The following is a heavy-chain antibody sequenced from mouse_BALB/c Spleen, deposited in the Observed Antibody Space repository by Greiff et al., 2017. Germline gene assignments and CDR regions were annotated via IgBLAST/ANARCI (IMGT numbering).Heavy chain of an antibody. D-gene: IGHD4-1*01. V-gene: IGHV1-80*01. CDR2: IHPGDGDT. CDR3: ARVGWDDY. J-gene: IGHJ2*01. Sequence: QVQLQQSGAELVRPGSSVKISCKASGYAFSSYWMNWVKQRPGQGLEWIGQIHPGDGDTNYNGKFKGKATLTADKSSSTAYMQLSSLTSEDSAVYFCARVGWDDYWGQGTTLTVSS. CDR1: GYAFSSYW.